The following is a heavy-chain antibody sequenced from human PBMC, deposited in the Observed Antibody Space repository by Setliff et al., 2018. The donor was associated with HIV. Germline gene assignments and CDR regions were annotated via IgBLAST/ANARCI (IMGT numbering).Heavy chain of an antibody. CDR2: IHEKGHT. V-gene: IGHV4-39*01. CDR1: GGPISTDHN. CDR3: ARHRQWHLLPDH. Sequence: PSETLSLTCTVSGGPISTDHNWGWFRQPPGKGLEWIAGIHEKGHTYYNPSLKSRVTILMDTSNKQFSVRLRSVTAADTATYYCARHRQWHLLPDHWGQGTRVTVSS. J-gene: IGHJ4*02. D-gene: IGHD6-19*01.